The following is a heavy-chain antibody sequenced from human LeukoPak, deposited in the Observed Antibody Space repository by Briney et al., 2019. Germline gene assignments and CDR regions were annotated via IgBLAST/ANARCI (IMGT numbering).Heavy chain of an antibody. CDR3: ASRPRDIVATITDY. Sequence: SVKVSCRASGGTFSSYAISWVRQAPGQGLEWMGGIIPIFGTANYAQKFQGRVTITADKSTSTAYMELSSLRSEDTAVYYCASRPRDIVATITDYWGQGTLVTVSS. V-gene: IGHV1-69*06. CDR2: IIPIFGTA. D-gene: IGHD5-12*01. CDR1: GGTFSSYA. J-gene: IGHJ4*02.